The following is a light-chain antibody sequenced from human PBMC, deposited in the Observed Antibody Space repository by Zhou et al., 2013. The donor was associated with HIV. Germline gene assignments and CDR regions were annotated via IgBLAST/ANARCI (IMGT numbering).Light chain of an antibody. CDR2: DAS. CDR1: RNIYNNY. J-gene: IGKJ5*01. CDR3: QQRSNWPPGIT. Sequence: VLTQSPGTLSLSPGERATLSCRASRNIYNNYLAWYQQKPGQAPRLLIYDASNRATGIPARFSGSGSGTDFTLTISSLEPEDFAVYYCQQRSNWPPGITFGQGTRLEIK. V-gene: IGKV3-11*01.